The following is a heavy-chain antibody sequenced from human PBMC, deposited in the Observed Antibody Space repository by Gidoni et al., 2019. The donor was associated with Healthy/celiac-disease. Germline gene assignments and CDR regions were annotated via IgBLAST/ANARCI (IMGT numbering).Heavy chain of an antibody. CDR2: ISSSSSYI. Sequence: EVQLVESGGGLVKPGGSLRLSCAASGFTFSSYSMTWVRQAPGKGLEWVSSISSSSSYIYYADSVKGRCTISRDNAKNSLYLQMNSLRAEDTAVYYCARDGYGDPDYWGQGTLVTVSS. D-gene: IGHD4-17*01. CDR3: ARDGYGDPDY. CDR1: GFTFSSYS. V-gene: IGHV3-21*01. J-gene: IGHJ4*02.